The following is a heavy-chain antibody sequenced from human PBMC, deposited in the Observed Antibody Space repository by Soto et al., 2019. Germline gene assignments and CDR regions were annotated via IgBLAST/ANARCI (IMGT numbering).Heavy chain of an antibody. D-gene: IGHD3-22*01. CDR2: IYYSGST. Sequence: QVQLQESGPGLVKPSQTLSLTCTVSGGSISSGGYYWSWIRQHPGKGLEWIGYIYYSGSTYYNPSLKGGVTISVDTSKSQFSLMLSSVTAADTAVYYCARDGYASPAGYWGQGTLVTVSA. J-gene: IGHJ4*02. V-gene: IGHV4-31*03. CDR3: ARDGYASPAGY. CDR1: GGSISSGGYY.